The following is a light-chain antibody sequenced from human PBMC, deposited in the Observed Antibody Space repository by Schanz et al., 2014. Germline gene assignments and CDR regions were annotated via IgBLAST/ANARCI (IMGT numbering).Light chain of an antibody. V-gene: IGKV3-11*01. J-gene: IGKJ4*01. CDR1: QSISSF. CDR3: QQRANWPPT. CDR2: DSS. Sequence: EVFLTQSPATLSLSPGESATLSCRASQSISSFLAWYQQKPGQAPRLLMYDSSNRATGIPARFSGRGSGTDFTLTISSLESEDFAVYYCQQRANWPPTFGGGTKVEVK.